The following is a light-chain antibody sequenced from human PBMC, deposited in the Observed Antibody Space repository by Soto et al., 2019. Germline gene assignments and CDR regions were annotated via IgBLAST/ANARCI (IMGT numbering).Light chain of an antibody. V-gene: IGKV3-20*01. J-gene: IGKJ1*01. CDR2: GAS. CDR3: QQYGSSPGT. Sequence: EIVLTQSPGTLSVSPGERATLSCRASQSVTSSYLAWYQQKLGQAPRLLIYGASSRATGIPDRFSGSGSGTDFTLTISRLEPEDFAVYYCQQYGSSPGTFGQGTKVEI. CDR1: QSVTSSY.